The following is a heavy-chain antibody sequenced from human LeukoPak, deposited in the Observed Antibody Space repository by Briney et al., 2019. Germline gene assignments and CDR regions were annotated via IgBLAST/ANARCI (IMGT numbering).Heavy chain of an antibody. J-gene: IGHJ6*02. CDR3: AREAAEFCSSTSCYSRGYYYYGMDV. CDR1: GYTFTGYC. D-gene: IGHD2-2*02. CDR2: INPNSGGT. Sequence: ASVKVSCKASGYTFTGYCMHWVRQAPGQGLEWMGWINPNSGGTNYAQKFQGRVTMTRDTSISKAYMELSRLRSDDTAVYYCAREAAEFCSSTSCYSRGYYYYGMDVWGQGTTVTVSS. V-gene: IGHV1-2*02.